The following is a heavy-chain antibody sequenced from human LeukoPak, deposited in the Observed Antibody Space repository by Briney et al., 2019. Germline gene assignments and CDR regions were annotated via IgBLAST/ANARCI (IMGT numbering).Heavy chain of an antibody. CDR3: ARAISGGAYDY. V-gene: IGHV4-61*02. CDR2: IYTSGST. Sequence: SETLSLTCTVSGGSISSGSYYWSWIRQPAGKGLEWIGRIYTSGSTNYNPSLKSRVTISVDTSKNQFSLKLSSVTAADTAVYYCARAISGGAYDYWGQGTLVTVSS. D-gene: IGHD3-16*01. J-gene: IGHJ4*02. CDR1: GGSISSGSYY.